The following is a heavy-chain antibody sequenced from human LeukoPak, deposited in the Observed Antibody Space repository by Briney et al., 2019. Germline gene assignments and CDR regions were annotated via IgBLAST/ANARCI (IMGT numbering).Heavy chain of an antibody. CDR3: ARRPPTVGLDY. J-gene: IGHJ4*02. D-gene: IGHD4-17*01. CDR1: RFMFSDYS. V-gene: IGHV3-30*04. Sequence: GGSLRLSCAAARFMFSDYSMHWVRQAPGKGLEWRAVISKDGGAYYADSVKGRFTISRDNDQKTLYLEMNRLRPEDTAVYYCARRPPTVGLDYWGQGTLVTVSS. CDR2: ISKDGGA.